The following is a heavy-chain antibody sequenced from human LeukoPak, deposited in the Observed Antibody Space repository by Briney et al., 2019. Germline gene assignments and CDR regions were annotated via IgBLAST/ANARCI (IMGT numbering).Heavy chain of an antibody. CDR3: ARGRTTGTTGTVENWFDP. CDR2: ISYDGSNK. Sequence: GGSLRLSCAASGFTFSSYAMPWVRQAPGKGLEWVAVISYDGSNKYYADSVKGRFTISRDNSKNTLYLQMNSLRAEDTVVYYCARGRTTGTTGTVENWFDPWGQGTLVTVSS. D-gene: IGHD1-1*01. CDR1: GFTFSSYA. J-gene: IGHJ5*02. V-gene: IGHV3-30-3*01.